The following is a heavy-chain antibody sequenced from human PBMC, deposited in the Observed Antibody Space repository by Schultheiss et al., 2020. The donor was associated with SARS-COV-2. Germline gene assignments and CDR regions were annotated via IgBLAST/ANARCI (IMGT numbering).Heavy chain of an antibody. CDR1: GGSISSYY. CDR2: IYYSGST. V-gene: IGHV4-59*12. CDR3: ASYSAAKHYFDY. D-gene: IGHD2-21*01. J-gene: IGHJ4*02. Sequence: SETLSLTCTVSGGSISSYYWSWIRQPPGKGLEWIGYIYYSGSTNYNPSLKSRVTISVDKSKNQFSLKLSSVTAADTAVYYCASYSAAKHYFDYWGQGTLVTVSS.